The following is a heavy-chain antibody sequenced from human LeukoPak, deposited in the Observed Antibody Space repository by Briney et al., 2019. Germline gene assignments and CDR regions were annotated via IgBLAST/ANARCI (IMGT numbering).Heavy chain of an antibody. J-gene: IGHJ4*02. D-gene: IGHD5-12*01. V-gene: IGHV4-59*01. CDR3: ARGYSGYDYFDY. Sequence: SETLSLTCTVSGGSISSYYWSWIRQPPGKGLEWIGYIYYIGSTIYNPSLKSRVTISVDTSKNQFSLTLSSVTAADTAVYYCARGYSGYDYFDYWGQGTLVTVSS. CDR2: IYYIGST. CDR1: GGSISSYY.